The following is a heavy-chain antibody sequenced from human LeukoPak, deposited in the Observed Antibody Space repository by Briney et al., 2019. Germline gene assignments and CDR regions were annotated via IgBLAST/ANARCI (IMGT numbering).Heavy chain of an antibody. Sequence: PSETLSLTCTVSGGSISGYYWSWIRQPPGKGLEWIGYIHYSGSTNYNPSLKSRVAISADTSKNQFFLSLTSVTAADTAVYYCARPYGSGWYAAFHIWGRGTMVTVSS. J-gene: IGHJ3*02. CDR3: ARPYGSGWYAAFHI. CDR2: IHYSGST. D-gene: IGHD6-19*01. V-gene: IGHV4-59*08. CDR1: GGSISGYY.